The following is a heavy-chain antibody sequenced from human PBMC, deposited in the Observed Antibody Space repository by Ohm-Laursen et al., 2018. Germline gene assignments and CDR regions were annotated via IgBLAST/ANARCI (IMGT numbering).Heavy chain of an antibody. CDR1: GFTFNSYS. Sequence: SLRLSCTASGFTFNSYSMNWVRQAPGKGLEWVSSISSSSSYIYYADSVKGRFTISRDNAKNSLYLQMNSLRAEDTAVYYCASGYSYGYLDPWGQGTLVTVSS. J-gene: IGHJ5*02. CDR2: ISSSSSYI. V-gene: IGHV3-21*01. CDR3: ASGYSYGYLDP. D-gene: IGHD5-18*01.